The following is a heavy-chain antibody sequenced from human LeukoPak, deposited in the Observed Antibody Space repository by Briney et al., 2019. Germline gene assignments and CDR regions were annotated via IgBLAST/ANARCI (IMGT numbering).Heavy chain of an antibody. CDR1: GFTFSSYS. J-gene: IGHJ4*02. CDR2: ISSSSSFI. V-gene: IGHV3-21*01. CDR3: ARDGGGMVGALYYFDS. Sequence: GGSLRLSCVASGFTFSSYSMNWVRQAPGKGLEWVSSISSSSSFIYYADSVKGRFTTSRDNAKNSLYLQMNSLRAEDTAVYYCARDGGGMVGALYYFDSWGQGTLVTVSS. D-gene: IGHD1-26*01.